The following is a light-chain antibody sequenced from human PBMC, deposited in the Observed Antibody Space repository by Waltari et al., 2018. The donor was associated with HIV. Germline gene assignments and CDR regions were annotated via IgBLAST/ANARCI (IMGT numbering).Light chain of an antibody. V-gene: IGKV1-33*01. CDR2: DAS. Sequence: DIQMTQSPSSLSAFVGDRVTITCQASQDINNYLNWYQQKPGKAPNVLIYDASNLETGVPSRFSGSGSGTNFTFTITSLLPEDIGTYHCQHYDNLSPITFGPGTRLEIK. CDR1: QDINNY. J-gene: IGKJ5*01. CDR3: QHYDNLSPIT.